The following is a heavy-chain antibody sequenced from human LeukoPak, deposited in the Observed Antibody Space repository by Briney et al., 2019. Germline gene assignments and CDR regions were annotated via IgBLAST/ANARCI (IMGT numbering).Heavy chain of an antibody. CDR3: ARARYLYSYGRRGIDY. J-gene: IGHJ4*02. CDR2: INHSGST. Sequence: SETLSLTCAVYGGSFSGYYWSWMRQPPGKGLEWIGEINHSGSTNYNPSLKSRVTISVDTSKNQFSLKLSSVTAADTAVYYCARARYLYSYGRRGIDYWGQGTLVTVSS. V-gene: IGHV4-34*01. CDR1: GGSFSGYY. D-gene: IGHD5-18*01.